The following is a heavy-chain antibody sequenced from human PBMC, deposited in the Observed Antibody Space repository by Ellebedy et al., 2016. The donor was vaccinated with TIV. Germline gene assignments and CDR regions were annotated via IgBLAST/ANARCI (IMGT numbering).Heavy chain of an antibody. CDR1: GGSISSYY. V-gene: IGHV4-59*01. D-gene: IGHD3-3*01. J-gene: IGHJ6*02. CDR3: ARYEYGMDV. CDR2: IYYSGST. Sequence: SETLSLXCTVSGGSISSYYWSWIRQPPGKGLEWIGYIYYSGSTNYNPSLKSRVTISVDTSKNQFSLKLSSVTAADTAVYYCARYEYGMDVWGQGTTVT.